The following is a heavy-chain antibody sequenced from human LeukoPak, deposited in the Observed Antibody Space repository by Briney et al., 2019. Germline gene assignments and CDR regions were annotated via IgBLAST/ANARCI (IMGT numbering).Heavy chain of an antibody. CDR3: ASLDRYDYVWGSYRAAGPYYFDY. Sequence: HPGGSLGLSCTASGFTFNNYDMHWVRQAPGKGLEWVAFIRYDGNNKYYTDSVKGRFTISRDNSKNTLYLQMNSLRAEDTAVYYCASLDRYDYVWGSYRAAGPYYFDYWGQGTLVTVSS. D-gene: IGHD3-16*02. CDR1: GFTFNNYD. CDR2: IRYDGNNK. J-gene: IGHJ4*02. V-gene: IGHV3-30*02.